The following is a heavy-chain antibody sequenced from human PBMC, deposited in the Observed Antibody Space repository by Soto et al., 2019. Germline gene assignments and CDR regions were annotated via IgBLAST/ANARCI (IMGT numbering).Heavy chain of an antibody. CDR1: GFTFTTAW. Sequence: PGGSLRLSCAASGFTFTTAWMIWVRQAPGKGLEWVGHIKTKTEGEATNYATPVKVRFSISRDDSTNTQSLQMNSLKSEDTAVYYCATDLPTAGAGEFHYCGQGTLVTVSS. V-gene: IGHV3-15*01. J-gene: IGHJ4*02. CDR2: IKTKTEGEAT. CDR3: ATDLPTAGAGEFHY. D-gene: IGHD6-19*01.